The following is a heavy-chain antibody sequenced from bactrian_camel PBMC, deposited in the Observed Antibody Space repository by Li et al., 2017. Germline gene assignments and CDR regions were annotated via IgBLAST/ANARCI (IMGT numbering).Heavy chain of an antibody. J-gene: IGHJ4*01. CDR1: GYTYNRNC. D-gene: IGHD2*01. CDR2: IYTGDGST. CDR3: AAGVRRRGCGGSCLAGFDY. Sequence: QLVESGGGSVQAGGSLRLSCAASGYTYNRNCMAWFRQAPGKEREGVACIYTGDGSTYYTDSVKGRFTISRDNAKDTVYLQMDSLQPEDTAMFHCAAGVRRRGCGGSCLAGFDYWGQGTQVTV. V-gene: IGHV3S25*01.